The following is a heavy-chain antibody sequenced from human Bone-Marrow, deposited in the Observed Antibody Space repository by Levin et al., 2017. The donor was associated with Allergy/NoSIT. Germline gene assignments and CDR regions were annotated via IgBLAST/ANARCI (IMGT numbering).Heavy chain of an antibody. J-gene: IGHJ4*02. CDR2: ISSSSSTI. D-gene: IGHD3-10*01. CDR1: GFTFSSYS. CDR3: ARDDPSIKLWFGELFFPKRRSHHFDY. Sequence: GGSLRLSCAASGFTFSSYSMNWVRQAPGKGLEWVSYISSSSSTIYYADSVKGRFTISRDNAKNSLYLQMNSLRAEDTAVYYCARDDPSIKLWFGELFFPKRRSHHFDYWGQGTLVTVSS. V-gene: IGHV3-48*01.